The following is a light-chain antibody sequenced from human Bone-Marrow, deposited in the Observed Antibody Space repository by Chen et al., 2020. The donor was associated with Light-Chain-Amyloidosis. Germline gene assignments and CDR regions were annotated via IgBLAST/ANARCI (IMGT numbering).Light chain of an antibody. V-gene: IGLV2-23*01. Sequence: HSALTHPASVSGSPGQSITIPRTGTSSNVGDYSLVSWYQQHPGKAPKLILYEGIQRPSGVASRFSGSMSGNTASLTISGLQTEDEADYFCYTYAGSATFVFGSATTVTVL. CDR3: YTYAGSATFV. CDR2: EGI. J-gene: IGLJ1*01. CDR1: SSNVGDYSL.